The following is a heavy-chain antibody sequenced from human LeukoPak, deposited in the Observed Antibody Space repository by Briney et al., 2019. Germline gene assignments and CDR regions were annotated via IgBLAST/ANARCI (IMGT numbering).Heavy chain of an antibody. CDR1: GYSFTNYW. CDR3: ASRKKGMASAGFDY. CDR2: IYPGDSDT. Sequence: GESLKISCKGSGYSFTNYWIGWVRQMPGKGLEWMGIIYPGDSDTRYSPSFQGQVTISAEKSISTAYLQWSSLKATDTALYYCASRKKGMASAGFDYWGQGTLVTVSS. V-gene: IGHV5-51*03. J-gene: IGHJ4*02. D-gene: IGHD5-24*01.